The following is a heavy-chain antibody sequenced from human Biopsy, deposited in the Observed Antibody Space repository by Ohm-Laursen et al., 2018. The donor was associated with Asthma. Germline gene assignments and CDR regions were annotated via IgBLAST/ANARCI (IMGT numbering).Heavy chain of an antibody. V-gene: IGHV1-18*01. Sequence: ASVKVSCKTSGYTFNSAGITWVRQAPGQGLEWMGWISVYNANTKVAQKLQDRVTMITDTSTSTAYMELRSLRSDDTAVYFCARAVDYSHYYGIDVWGQGTTVTVS. CDR3: ARAVDYSHYYGIDV. D-gene: IGHD3-10*01. J-gene: IGHJ6*02. CDR2: ISVYNANT. CDR1: GYTFNSAG.